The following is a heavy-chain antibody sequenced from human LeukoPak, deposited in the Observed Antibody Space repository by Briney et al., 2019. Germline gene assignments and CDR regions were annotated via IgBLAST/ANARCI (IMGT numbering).Heavy chain of an antibody. J-gene: IGHJ5*02. Sequence: SETLSLTCTVSGGSISSYYWSWIRQPPGKGLEWIGYIYYSGSTNYNPSLKSRVTISVDTSKNQFSLKLSSVTAADTAVYYCAREGRYCTNGVCGVRWFDPWGQGTLVTVSS. CDR1: GGSISSYY. CDR2: IYYSGST. CDR3: AREGRYCTNGVCGVRWFDP. V-gene: IGHV4-59*12. D-gene: IGHD2-8*01.